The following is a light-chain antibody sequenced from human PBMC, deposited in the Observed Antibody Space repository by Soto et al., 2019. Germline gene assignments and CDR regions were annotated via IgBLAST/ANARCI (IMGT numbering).Light chain of an antibody. J-gene: IGKJ1*01. CDR2: MIS. Sequence: DVVMTQSPLSLPVTLGQPASISCRSSQGLVHSDGSTYVSWFHQSPGQSPRRLIYMISKRESGVPDKFSGSGSDSDFTLKISRGEAEDVGVYYCMQATHWPWTFGQGTKVEIK. CDR3: MQATHWPWT. V-gene: IGKV2-30*02. CDR1: QGLVHSDGSTY.